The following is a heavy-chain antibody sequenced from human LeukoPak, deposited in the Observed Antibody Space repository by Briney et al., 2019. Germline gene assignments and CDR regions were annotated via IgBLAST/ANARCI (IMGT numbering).Heavy chain of an antibody. J-gene: IGHJ4*02. Sequence: SETLSLTCAVYGGSFSGYYWSWIRQPPGKGLEWIGEITNSGRTTYNSSLKSRVTISVYTSKNQFSLKLSSVTAADTAVYYCARRPRNSGSDDGPPGLDYWGQGTLVTVSS. CDR3: ARRPRNSGSDDGPPGLDY. CDR1: GGSFSGYY. D-gene: IGHD1-26*01. V-gene: IGHV4-34*01. CDR2: ITNSGRT.